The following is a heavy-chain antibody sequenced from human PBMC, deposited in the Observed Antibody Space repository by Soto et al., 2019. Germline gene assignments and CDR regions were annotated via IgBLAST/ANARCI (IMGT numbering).Heavy chain of an antibody. CDR3: AAEEDYYDSSGYYPKIFDY. CDR1: GFSFTSSA. CDR2: IVVGSGNT. J-gene: IGHJ4*02. Sequence: SVKVTYKACGFSFTSSAVHWVRQARGQRLEWIGWIVVGSGNTNYAQKFQERVTITRDMSTSTAYMELSSLRSEDTAVYYCAAEEDYYDSSGYYPKIFDYRGQGTLVTVSS. D-gene: IGHD3-22*01. V-gene: IGHV1-58*01.